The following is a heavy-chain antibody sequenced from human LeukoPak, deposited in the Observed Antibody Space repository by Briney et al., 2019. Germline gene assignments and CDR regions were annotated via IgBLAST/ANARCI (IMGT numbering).Heavy chain of an antibody. V-gene: IGHV1-46*01. D-gene: IGHD4-17*01. J-gene: IGHJ4*02. CDR1: GYTFTMYF. CDR3: ARYSADYGDYDY. Sequence: ASVTVSFKASGYTFTMYFMHWVRQAPGQGLDWMGIINPIGGSTSYAQKFQSRVTMTRDTSTSTVYMELSSLRSEDTAVYYCARYSADYGDYDYWGQGTLVTVSS. CDR2: INPIGGST.